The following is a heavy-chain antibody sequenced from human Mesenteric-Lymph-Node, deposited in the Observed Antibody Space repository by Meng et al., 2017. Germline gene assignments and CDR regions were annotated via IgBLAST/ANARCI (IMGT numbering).Heavy chain of an antibody. J-gene: IGHJ4*01. D-gene: IGHD3-22*01. V-gene: IGHV4-31*03. CDR1: GGSISSGGHS. Sequence: QVQLQESGSGLVKPSQTLSRICTASGGSISSGGHSWSWIRQHPGKGLEWIAYIYYSGSTYYNPSLKSRVILSVDTSKNQFSLKLSSVTAADTAVYYCARVDSSGYFLDYWGQGTLVTVSS. CDR3: ARVDSSGYFLDY. CDR2: IYYSGST.